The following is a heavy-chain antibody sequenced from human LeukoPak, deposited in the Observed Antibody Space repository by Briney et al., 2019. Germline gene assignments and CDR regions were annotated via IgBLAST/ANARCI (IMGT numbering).Heavy chain of an antibody. CDR3: ARGRFLDAFDI. J-gene: IGHJ3*02. D-gene: IGHD3-3*01. CDR2: IYYSGST. CDR1: GGSISSYY. V-gene: IGHV4-59*01. Sequence: PSETLSLTCTVSGGSISSYYWSWIRQPPGKGLQWIGYIYYSGSTKYKPSLKSRVTISVDTSKNQFSLKLSSVTAADTAVYYCARGRFLDAFDIWGQGTMVTVSS.